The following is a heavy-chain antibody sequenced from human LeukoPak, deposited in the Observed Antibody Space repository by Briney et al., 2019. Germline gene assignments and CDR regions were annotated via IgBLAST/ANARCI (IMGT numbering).Heavy chain of an antibody. CDR3: ATTTPGIAVVGGDY. CDR2: ISGSGGST. CDR1: GFTFSSYG. Sequence: GGSLRLSCAASGFTFSSYGMSWVRQAPGKGLEWVSAISGSGGSTYYADSVKGRFTISRDNSKNTLYLQMNSLRAEDTAVYYCATTTPGIAVVGGDYWGQGTLVTVSS. D-gene: IGHD6-19*01. V-gene: IGHV3-23*01. J-gene: IGHJ4*02.